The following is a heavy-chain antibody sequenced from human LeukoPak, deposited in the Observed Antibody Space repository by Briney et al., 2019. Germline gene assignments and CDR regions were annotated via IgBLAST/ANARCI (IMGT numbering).Heavy chain of an antibody. J-gene: IGHJ5*02. V-gene: IGHV3-21*01. Sequence: GGSLRLSCAASGFTFSSYSMNWVRQAPGKGLEWVSSISSSYIYYADSVKGRFTISRDNAKNSLYLQMNSLRAEDTAVYYCARAYSGYDPWGQGTLVTVSS. CDR2: ISSSYI. D-gene: IGHD5-12*01. CDR3: ARAYSGYDP. CDR1: GFTFSSYS.